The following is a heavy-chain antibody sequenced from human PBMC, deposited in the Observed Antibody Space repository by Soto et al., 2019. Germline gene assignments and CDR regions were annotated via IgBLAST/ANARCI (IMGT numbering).Heavy chain of an antibody. CDR1: GGSISSYY. D-gene: IGHD5-18*01. CDR3: ARGSDTAMVTGDWFDP. Sequence: SETLSLTCTVSGGSISSYYWSWIRQPPGKGLEWIGYIYYSGSTNYNPSLKSRVTISVDTSKNQFSLKLSSVTAADTAVYDCARGSDTAMVTGDWFDPWGQGTLVTVSS. CDR2: IYYSGST. V-gene: IGHV4-59*01. J-gene: IGHJ5*02.